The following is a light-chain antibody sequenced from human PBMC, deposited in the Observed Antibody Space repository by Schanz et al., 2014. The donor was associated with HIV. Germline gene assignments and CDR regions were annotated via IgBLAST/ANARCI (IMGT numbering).Light chain of an antibody. J-gene: IGKJ4*01. CDR1: QRVSSSY. Sequence: EIVLTQSPGTLSLSPGDTASLSCRASQRVSSSYWAWYQQKAGQAPRLLIYGTSTRATGIPARFSGSGSGTEFTLTISSLQSEDFAVYYCQQYNNWLPLTFGGGTKVEIK. CDR2: GTS. CDR3: QQYNNWLPLT. V-gene: IGKV3-15*01.